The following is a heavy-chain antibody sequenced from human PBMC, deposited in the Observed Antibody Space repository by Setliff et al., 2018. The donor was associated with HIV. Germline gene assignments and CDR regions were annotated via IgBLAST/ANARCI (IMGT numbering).Heavy chain of an antibody. CDR2: IYHSGTT. Sequence: SETLSLTCTVSGDSVSSASYYWSWIRQPPGKGLEWIGYIYHSGTTKSNPSLKSRVTISVDTSKNQFSLKLSSVTAADTAVYYCASEAWTSYRSSSGYYYYYMDVWGKGTTVTVSS. CDR3: ASEAWTSYRSSSGYYYYYMDV. D-gene: IGHD6-6*01. J-gene: IGHJ6*03. CDR1: GDSVSSASYY. V-gene: IGHV4-61*01.